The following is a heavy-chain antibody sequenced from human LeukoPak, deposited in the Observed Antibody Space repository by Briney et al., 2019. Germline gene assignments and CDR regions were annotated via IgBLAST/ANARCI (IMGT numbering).Heavy chain of an antibody. CDR1: GFTFSSYE. J-gene: IGHJ4*02. Sequence: GGSLRLSCAASGFTFSSYEMNWVRQAPGKGLEWVSYISSSGSTIYYADSVKGRFTISRDNSKNTLYLQMNSLRAEDTAVYYCAKDLQWELWAYYCDYWGQGTLVTVSS. CDR2: ISSSGSTI. V-gene: IGHV3-48*03. CDR3: AKDLQWELWAYYCDY. D-gene: IGHD1-26*01.